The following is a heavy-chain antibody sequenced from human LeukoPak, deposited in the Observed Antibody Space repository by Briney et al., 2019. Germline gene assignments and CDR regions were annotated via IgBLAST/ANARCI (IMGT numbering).Heavy chain of an antibody. D-gene: IGHD3-10*01. CDR2: IYYSGST. CDR1: GGSISSSSYY. J-gene: IGHJ4*02. CDR3: ARERDFSGLFDY. Sequence: SETLSLTCTVSGGSISSSSYYWGWIRQPPGKGLEWIGSIYYSGSTYYNPSLKSRVTISVDTSKNQFSLKLSSVTAADTAVYYCARERDFSGLFDYWGQGTLVTVSS. V-gene: IGHV4-39*07.